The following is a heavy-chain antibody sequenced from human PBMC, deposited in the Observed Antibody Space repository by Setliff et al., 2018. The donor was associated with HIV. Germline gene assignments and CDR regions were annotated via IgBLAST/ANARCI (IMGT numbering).Heavy chain of an antibody. Sequence: PSETLSFTCTVSGGSISSYYWSWIRQPPGKGLEWIGYINTSGTTNYNPSLKSRVTISVDTSKNQFSLKLSSVTAADTAVYFCARQTYYYDNSGHNWFDPWGQGTLVTVSS. CDR2: INTSGTT. CDR3: ARQTYYYDNSGHNWFDP. J-gene: IGHJ5*02. CDR1: GGSISSYY. D-gene: IGHD3-22*01. V-gene: IGHV4-4*09.